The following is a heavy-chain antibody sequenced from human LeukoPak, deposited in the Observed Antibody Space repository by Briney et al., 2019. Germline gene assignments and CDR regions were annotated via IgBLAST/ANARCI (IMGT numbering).Heavy chain of an antibody. CDR2: INHSGST. CDR3: ARVGDYYDSSGYYYFDC. D-gene: IGHD3-22*01. J-gene: IGHJ4*02. Sequence: PSETLSLTCAVYGGSFSGYYWSWIRQPPGKGLEWIGEINHSGSTNYNPSLKSRVTISVDTSKNQFSLKLSSVTAADTAVYYCARVGDYYDSSGYYYFDCRGQGTPVTVSS. CDR1: GGSFSGYY. V-gene: IGHV4-34*01.